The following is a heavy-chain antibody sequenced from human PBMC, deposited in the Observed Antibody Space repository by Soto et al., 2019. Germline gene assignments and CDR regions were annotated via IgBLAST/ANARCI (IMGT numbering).Heavy chain of an antibody. CDR2: LVVGTGNT. Sequence: SVKVAFNTAGFPFMSSALQWVRQARGQRLEWIGWLVVGTGNTNYAQKFQQRVTISSDRSTNTVSMELSSLTSEDTAVYYCATGAYCSGGSCSDYYYYYYGMDLWGQGTTVTVSS. V-gene: IGHV1-58*01. CDR1: GFPFMSSA. CDR3: ATGAYCSGGSCSDYYYYYYGMDL. J-gene: IGHJ6*02. D-gene: IGHD2-15*01.